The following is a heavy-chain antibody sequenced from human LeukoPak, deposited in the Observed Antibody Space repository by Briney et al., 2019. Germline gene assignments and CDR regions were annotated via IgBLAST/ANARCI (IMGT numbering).Heavy chain of an antibody. Sequence: PSETLSLTCAVSGYSISSGYYWGGSRQPPGKGREGIGSIYHSGRTDYNPSLKSLLTISVDTSKNQFSLKLTSVTAADTAVYYCARLVGQLSLWGRGTLVTVSS. V-gene: IGHV4-38-2*01. D-gene: IGHD3-10*01. CDR3: ARLVGQLSL. CDR2: IYHSGRT. CDR1: GYSISSGYY. J-gene: IGHJ2*01.